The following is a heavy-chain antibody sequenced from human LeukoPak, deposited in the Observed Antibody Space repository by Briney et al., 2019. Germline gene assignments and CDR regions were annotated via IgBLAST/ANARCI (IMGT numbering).Heavy chain of an antibody. J-gene: IGHJ5*02. CDR3: AREGYLAVAGMIFLNWFDP. D-gene: IGHD6-19*01. CDR2: IIPIFGTA. V-gene: IGHV1-69*13. CDR1: GGTFSSYA. Sequence: SVKVSCKASGGTFSSYAISWVRQAPGQGLEWMGGIIPIFGTANYAQKFQSRVTITADESTSTAYMELSSLRSEDTAVYYCAREGYLAVAGMIFLNWFDPWGQGSLVTVSS.